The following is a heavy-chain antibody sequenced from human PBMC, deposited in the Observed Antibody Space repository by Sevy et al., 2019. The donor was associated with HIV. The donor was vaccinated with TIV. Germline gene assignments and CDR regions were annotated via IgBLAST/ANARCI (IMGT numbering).Heavy chain of an antibody. J-gene: IGHJ6*02. Sequence: GGSLRLSCAASGFSFSSYAMSWVRQPPGKGLQWVSVISGSGGGTYYADSVKGRFTIFRDNSRKTVYRQMNSLRAEDAAVYYCARRPDLGVVILTGVLDVWGQGTTVTVSS. D-gene: IGHD3-3*01. V-gene: IGHV3-23*01. CDR1: GFSFSSYA. CDR2: ISGSGGGT. CDR3: ARRPDLGVVILTGVLDV.